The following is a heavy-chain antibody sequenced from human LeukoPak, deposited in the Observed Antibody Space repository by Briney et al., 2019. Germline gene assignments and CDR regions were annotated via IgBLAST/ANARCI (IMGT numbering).Heavy chain of an antibody. D-gene: IGHD2-2*01. V-gene: IGHV1-2*02. CDR2: INPNSGGT. CDR3: AREMSCNSSSCYPIEDYGMDV. J-gene: IGHJ6*02. Sequence: ASVKVSCKSSGYTFIGYYLHWVRQAPGQGLEWMGWINPNSGGTKSTQKFQGRVTVTRDTSLSTVYMELSRLRSDDTAVYYCAREMSCNSSSCYPIEDYGMDVWGQGTTVTVSS. CDR1: GYTFIGYY.